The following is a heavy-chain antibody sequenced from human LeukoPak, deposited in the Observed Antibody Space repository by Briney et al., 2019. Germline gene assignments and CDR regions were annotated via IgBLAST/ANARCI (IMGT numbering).Heavy chain of an antibody. J-gene: IGHJ6*02. V-gene: IGHV1-69*04. CDR3: ARGYYDILTGYYPPYGMDV. Sequence: GASVKVSCKASGYTFTSYGISWVRQAPGQGLEWMGRIIPILGIANYAQKFQGRVTITADKSTSTAYMELSSLRSEDTAVYYCARGYYDILTGYYPPYGMDVWGQGTTVTVSS. CDR1: GYTFTSYG. CDR2: IIPILGIA. D-gene: IGHD3-9*01.